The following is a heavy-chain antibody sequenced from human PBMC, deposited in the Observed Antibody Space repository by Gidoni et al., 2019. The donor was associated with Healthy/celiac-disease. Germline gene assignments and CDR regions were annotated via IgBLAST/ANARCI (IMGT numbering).Heavy chain of an antibody. CDR1: GGTFSSYA. Sequence: QVQLVQSGAEVKKPGSSVKVSCQASGGTFSSYAISWVRQAPGQGLEWMGGIIPIFGTANYAQKFQGRVTITADKSTSTAYMELSSLRSEDTAVYYCARVFSSGDYLADAFDIWGQGTMVTVFS. CDR3: ARVFSSGDYLADAFDI. V-gene: IGHV1-69*06. J-gene: IGHJ3*02. CDR2: IIPIFGTA. D-gene: IGHD4-17*01.